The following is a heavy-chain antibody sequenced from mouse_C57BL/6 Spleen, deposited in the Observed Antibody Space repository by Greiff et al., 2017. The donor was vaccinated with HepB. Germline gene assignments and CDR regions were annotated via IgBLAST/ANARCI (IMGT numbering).Heavy chain of an antibody. CDR1: GFTFSDYY. CDR2: INYDGSST. CDR3: ARGLYYGSGNYYAMDY. D-gene: IGHD1-1*01. V-gene: IGHV5-16*01. J-gene: IGHJ4*01. Sequence: EVHLVESEGGLVQPGSSMKLSCTASGFTFSDYYMAWVRQVPEKGLEWVANINYDGSSTYYLDSLKSRFIISRDNAKNILYLQMSSLKSEDTATYYCARGLYYGSGNYYAMDYWGQGTSVTVSS.